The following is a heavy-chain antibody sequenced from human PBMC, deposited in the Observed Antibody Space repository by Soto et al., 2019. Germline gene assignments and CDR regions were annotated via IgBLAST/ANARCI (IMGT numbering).Heavy chain of an antibody. CDR3: ARGNRDILTGYYYYYYMDV. V-gene: IGHV4-59*01. J-gene: IGHJ6*03. CDR1: GGSISSYY. Sequence: QVQLQESGPGLVKPSETLSLTCTVSGGSISSYYWSWIRQPPGKGLEWIGYIYYSGSTNYNPSLKGRVTISVDTSKNQFSLKLSSVTAADTAVYYCARGNRDILTGYYYYYYMDVWGKGTTVTVSS. D-gene: IGHD3-9*01. CDR2: IYYSGST.